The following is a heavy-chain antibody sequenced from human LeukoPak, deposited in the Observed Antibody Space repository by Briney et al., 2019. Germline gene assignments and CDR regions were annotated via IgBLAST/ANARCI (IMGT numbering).Heavy chain of an antibody. V-gene: IGHV1-2*02. CDR1: GYSFTSHY. CDR3: ARDERYDSSGYPFDY. D-gene: IGHD3-22*01. Sequence: GASVKVSCKASGYSFTSHYMHWVRQAPGQGLEWMGWINPKSGGTNYAQKFQGRVTMTRDTSISTAYMELSRLRSDDTAVYYCARDERYDSSGYPFDYWGQGTLVTVSS. J-gene: IGHJ4*02. CDR2: INPKSGGT.